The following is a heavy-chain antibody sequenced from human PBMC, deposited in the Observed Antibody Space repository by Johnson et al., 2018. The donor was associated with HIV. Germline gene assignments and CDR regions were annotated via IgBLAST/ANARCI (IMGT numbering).Heavy chain of an antibody. D-gene: IGHD4-23*01. CDR3: ARGAGEAYGGNFRDAFDI. V-gene: IGHV3-66*02. J-gene: IGHJ3*02. CDR2: IYSGGST. CDR1: GLTISDNY. Sequence: EVQLVESGGGVVQPGRSLRLSCAASGLTISDNYMSWVRQAPGKGLEWVSVIYSGGSTYYADSVKGRFTISRDNSKNTLYLQMDGLRPEDTAVYYCARGAGEAYGGNFRDAFDIWGQGTMVTVSS.